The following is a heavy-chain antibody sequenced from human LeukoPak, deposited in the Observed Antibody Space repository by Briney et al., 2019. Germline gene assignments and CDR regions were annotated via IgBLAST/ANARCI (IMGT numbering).Heavy chain of an antibody. CDR1: GFTFRNYW. D-gene: IGHD2-15*01. CDR2: TRPDGTAE. J-gene: IGHJ4*02. CDR3: ARDGGLHTNFDY. V-gene: IGHV3-7*01. Sequence: GGSLRLSCAVSGFTFRNYWMGWVRQAPGKGLEWVANTRPDGTAEYYADSVRGRFTTSRDNANNFLYLQMNSLRGEDTAVYYCARDGGLHTNFDYWGQGTLVTVSS.